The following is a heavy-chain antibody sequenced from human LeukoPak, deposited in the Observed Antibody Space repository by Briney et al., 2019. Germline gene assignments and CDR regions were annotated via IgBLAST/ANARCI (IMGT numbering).Heavy chain of an antibody. J-gene: IGHJ4*02. D-gene: IGHD6-19*01. Sequence: GGSLRLPCAASGFTFSSYAMHWVRQAPGKGLEYVSAISSNGGSTYYANSVKGRFTISRDNSKNTLYLQMGSLRAADMAVYYCARGEQWLDYWGQGTLVTVSS. CDR2: ISSNGGST. V-gene: IGHV3-64*01. CDR3: ARGEQWLDY. CDR1: GFTFSSYA.